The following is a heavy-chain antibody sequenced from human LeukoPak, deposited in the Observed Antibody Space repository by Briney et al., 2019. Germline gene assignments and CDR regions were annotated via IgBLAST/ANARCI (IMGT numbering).Heavy chain of an antibody. CDR1: GGSISSSNW. CDR3: ASANYYGSGSYYNGNYYYGMDV. Sequence: SGTLSLTCAVSGGSISSSNWWSWVRQPPGKGLEWIGEIYHSGSTNYNPSLKSRVTISVDKSKNQFSLKLSSVTAADTAVYYCASANYYGSGSYYNGNYYYGMDVWGQGTMVTVSS. J-gene: IGHJ6*02. D-gene: IGHD3-10*01. V-gene: IGHV4-4*02. CDR2: IYHSGST.